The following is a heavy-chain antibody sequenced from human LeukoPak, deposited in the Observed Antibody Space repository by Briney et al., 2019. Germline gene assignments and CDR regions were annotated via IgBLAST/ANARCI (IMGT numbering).Heavy chain of an antibody. V-gene: IGHV4-59*01. CDR2: IYYSGST. Sequence: PSETLSLTCTVSGGSISSYYWSWIRQPPGKGLEWIGYIYYSGSTNYNPSLKSRVTISVDTSKNRFSLKLSSVTAADTAVYYCARARIAARLHPFDYWGQGTLVTVSS. CDR3: ARARIAARLHPFDY. CDR1: GGSISSYY. D-gene: IGHD6-6*01. J-gene: IGHJ4*02.